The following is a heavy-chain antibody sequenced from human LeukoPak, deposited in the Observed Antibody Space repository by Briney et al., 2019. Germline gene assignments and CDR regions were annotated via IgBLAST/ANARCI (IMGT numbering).Heavy chain of an antibody. CDR3: AKTGDTYCGDCYFDY. V-gene: IGHV3-30-3*02. CDR1: GFTFSSYA. D-gene: IGHD2-21*01. Sequence: GGSLRLSCAASGFTFSSYAMHWVRQAPGKGLEWVAVISYDGSNKYYADSVKGRFTISRDNSKNTLYLQMNSLRADDTAVYYCAKTGDTYCGDCYFDYWGQGALVTVSS. J-gene: IGHJ4*02. CDR2: ISYDGSNK.